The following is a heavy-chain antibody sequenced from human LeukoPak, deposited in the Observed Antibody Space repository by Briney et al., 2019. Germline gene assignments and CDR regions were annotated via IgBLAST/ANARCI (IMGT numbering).Heavy chain of an antibody. D-gene: IGHD2-15*01. CDR2: ISGSGGST. Sequence: GGSLRLSCAASGFTFSSYAMSWVRRAPGKGLEWVSAISGSGGSTYYADSVKGRFTISRDDSKNTLYLQMNSLRAEDTAVYYCAKDPAIVVVVAATFDYWGQGTLVTVSS. J-gene: IGHJ4*02. V-gene: IGHV3-23*01. CDR3: AKDPAIVVVVAATFDY. CDR1: GFTFSSYA.